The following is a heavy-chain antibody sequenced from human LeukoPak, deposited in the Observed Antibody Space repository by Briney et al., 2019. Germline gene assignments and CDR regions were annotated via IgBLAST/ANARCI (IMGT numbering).Heavy chain of an antibody. D-gene: IGHD6-13*01. V-gene: IGHV3-23*01. Sequence: GGSLRLSCAASGFTFSSYAMSWVRQAPGKGLEWVSAISGSGGSTYYADSVKGRFTISRDNPKNTLYLQMNSLRAEDTAVYYCARDRSSSWYRDAFDIWGQGTMVTVSS. J-gene: IGHJ3*02. CDR1: GFTFSSYA. CDR3: ARDRSSSWYRDAFDI. CDR2: ISGSGGST.